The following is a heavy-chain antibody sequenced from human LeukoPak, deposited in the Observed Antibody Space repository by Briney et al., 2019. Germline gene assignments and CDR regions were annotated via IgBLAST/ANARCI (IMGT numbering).Heavy chain of an antibody. V-gene: IGHV1-69*06. CDR3: VAGYRGGGYADFDY. D-gene: IGHD6-13*01. J-gene: IGHJ4*02. Sequence: GSSVKVSCKASGGTFSSYAISWVRQAPGQGLEWMGGIIPIFRTADYAQTFQGRVTITADKSTSTAYMELSSLRSEGTAVCYFVAGYRGGGYADFDYWGQGTLVPVPS. CDR2: IIPIFRTA. CDR1: GGTFSSYA.